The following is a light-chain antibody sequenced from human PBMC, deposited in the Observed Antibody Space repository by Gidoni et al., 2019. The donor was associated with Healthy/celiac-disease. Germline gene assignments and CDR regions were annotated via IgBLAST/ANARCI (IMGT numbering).Light chain of an antibody. CDR2: DAS. J-gene: IGKJ4*01. Sequence: EIVLTQSPATLSLSPGERATLSCRASQSVSSYLAWYQQKPGQAPRLHIYDASNRATGIPARFSGSGSGTDFTLTISSLEPEDFAVYYCQQRSNWPLTFGGGIKVEIK. CDR1: QSVSSY. V-gene: IGKV3-11*01. CDR3: QQRSNWPLT.